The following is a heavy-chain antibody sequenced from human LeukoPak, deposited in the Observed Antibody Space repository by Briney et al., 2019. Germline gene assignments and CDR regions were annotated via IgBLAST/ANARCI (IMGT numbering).Heavy chain of an antibody. D-gene: IGHD3-3*01. CDR1: GYTFTSYG. CDR2: ISAYNGNT. J-gene: IGHJ6*02. CDR3: ARGPPPLRFLEWLPVYYYYGMDV. Sequence: GASVTVSFTASGYTFTSYGISWVRQAPGQGLEWMGWISAYNGNTNYAQKLQGRVTMTTDTSTSTAYMELRSLRSDDTAVYYCARGPPPLRFLEWLPVYYYYGMDVWGQGTTVTVSS. V-gene: IGHV1-18*01.